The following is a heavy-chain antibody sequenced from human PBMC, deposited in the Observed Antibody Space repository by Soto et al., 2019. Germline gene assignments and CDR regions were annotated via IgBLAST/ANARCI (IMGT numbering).Heavy chain of an antibody. V-gene: IGHV3-33*03. D-gene: IGHD2-15*01. J-gene: IGHJ4*02. CDR3: ARWGCSGSNCNLNQRSIDL. Sequence: VQLLAPGGGGAQPGSPLSLSCPASGFTFIEFGLHWVGQAPGKGLGWVAVLWCDGSNKYYADPARGRFTSSRDNSKNTMSLQMNSLSVEYTAVYYCARWGCSGSNCNLNQRSIDLWGQGTLVTVSS. CDR2: LWCDGSNK. CDR1: GFTFIEFG.